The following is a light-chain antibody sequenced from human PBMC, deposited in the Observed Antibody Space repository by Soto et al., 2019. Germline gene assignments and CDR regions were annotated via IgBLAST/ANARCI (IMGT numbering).Light chain of an antibody. CDR1: QSVSSW. CDR2: KAS. Sequence: DIQMTQSPSTLSASVGDRVTITCRASQSVSSWLAWYQQKPGKAPNVLIFKASNLARGVPSRFSGSGSGTDFTLTIDNLQPEDFATYDCQHYNGLPWTFGQGTKVEIK. J-gene: IGKJ1*01. V-gene: IGKV1-5*03. CDR3: QHYNGLPWT.